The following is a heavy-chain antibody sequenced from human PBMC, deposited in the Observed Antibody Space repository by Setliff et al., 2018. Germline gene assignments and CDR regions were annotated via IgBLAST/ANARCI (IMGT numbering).Heavy chain of an antibody. V-gene: IGHV4-34*01. D-gene: IGHD3-22*01. Sequence: ETLSLTCAASGGTFTYYYWTWIRQPPGKGLEWIGEINHSGSTNYNPSLKSRLTISLDTSKNQFSLRLNSMTAADTAVYYCARGITSGGYWGQRFLYLDVWGRGTTVTVSS. CDR2: INHSGST. CDR3: ARGITSGGYWGQRFLYLDV. CDR1: GGTFTYYY. J-gene: IGHJ6*03.